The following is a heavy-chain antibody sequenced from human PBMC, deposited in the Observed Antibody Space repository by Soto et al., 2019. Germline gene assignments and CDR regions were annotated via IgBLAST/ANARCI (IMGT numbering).Heavy chain of an antibody. CDR1: GFTFSSYD. J-gene: IGHJ4*02. V-gene: IGHV3-23*04. CDR3: AKDLDDYSSAIDF. D-gene: IGHD4-4*01. Sequence: EVQLVESGGGLVQPGGSLRLSCAASGFTFSSYDMNWVRQAPGKGLEWVSGISGSGGSGRGFYADPVKGRFTISRDNSKNTLYLEMNSLRAEDTAVYYCAKDLDDYSSAIDFWGQGTLVTVSS. CDR2: ISGSGGSGRG.